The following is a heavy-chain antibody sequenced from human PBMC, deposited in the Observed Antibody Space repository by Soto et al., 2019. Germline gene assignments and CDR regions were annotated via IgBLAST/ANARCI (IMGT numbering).Heavy chain of an antibody. J-gene: IGHJ5*02. V-gene: IGHV1-3*01. CDR2: INAGNGNT. CDR1: GYTFTSYA. Sequence: AASVKVSCKASGYTFTSYAMHWVRQAPGQRLEWMGWINAGNGNTKYSQKFQGRVTITRDTSASTAYMELSSLRSEDTAVYYCARGGYDFWSGYYFSRFDPWGQGTLVTVSS. CDR3: ARGGYDFWSGYYFSRFDP. D-gene: IGHD3-3*01.